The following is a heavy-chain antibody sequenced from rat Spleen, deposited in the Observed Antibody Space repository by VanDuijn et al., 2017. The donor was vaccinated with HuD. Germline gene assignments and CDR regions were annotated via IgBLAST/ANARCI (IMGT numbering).Heavy chain of an antibody. Sequence: VQLMESGPGLVQPSETLSLTCTVSGFSLTSYNVHWVRQPPGKGLEWVASITNTGDSTSSPDSVKGRFTISRDNAKSTLYLQMDGLRSEDTATYYCARPTEGIAWFAYWGQGTLVTVSS. CDR2: ITNTGDST. D-gene: IGHD1-11*01. CDR3: ARPTEGIAWFAY. CDR1: GFSLTSYN. V-gene: IGHV5-31*01. J-gene: IGHJ3*01.